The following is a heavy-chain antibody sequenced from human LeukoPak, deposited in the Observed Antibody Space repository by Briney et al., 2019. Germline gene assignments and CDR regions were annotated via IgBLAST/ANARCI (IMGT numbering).Heavy chain of an antibody. CDR2: ISSSRSYI. D-gene: IGHD6-13*01. CDR1: GVTFSSYS. Sequence: GGSLRLSCAASGVTFSSYSMNWVRQAPGEGLELVSSISSSRSYIYYADSMKGRFTISRDNAKNSLYLQMNSLRAEDTAVYYCARARQQLYYYYGMDVWGQGTTVTVSS. J-gene: IGHJ6*02. V-gene: IGHV3-21*01. CDR3: ARARQQLYYYYGMDV.